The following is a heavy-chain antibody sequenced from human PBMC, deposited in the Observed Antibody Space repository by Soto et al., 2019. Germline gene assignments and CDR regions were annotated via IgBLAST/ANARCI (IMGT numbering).Heavy chain of an antibody. V-gene: IGHV6-1*01. CDR2: TYYRSKWYN. CDR3: AGDRFRGAAAVYYYYGMDV. Sequence: SQTLSLTCAISGDSVSSNSAAWNWIRQSPSRGLEWLGRTYYRSKWYNDYAVSVKSRITINPDTSKNQFSLQLNSVTPEDTAVYYCAGDRFRGAAAVYYYYGMDVWGQGTTVTVSS. CDR1: GDSVSSNSAA. J-gene: IGHJ6*02. D-gene: IGHD6-13*01.